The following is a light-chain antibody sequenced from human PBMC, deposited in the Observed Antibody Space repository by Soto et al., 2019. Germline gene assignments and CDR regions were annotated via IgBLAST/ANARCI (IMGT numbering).Light chain of an antibody. CDR3: YSYRSSSTYV. J-gene: IGLJ1*01. V-gene: IGLV2-18*02. CDR2: EVI. CDR1: SSDVGGYNR. Sequence: QSVLTQPPSVSGSPGQSVTISCTGTSSDVGGYNRVSWYQQPPGTAPKLVIYEVIHRPSGVPARFSGSKSGNTASLTISGLQAEAEPAYYCYSYRSSSTYVFGTGTRSXX.